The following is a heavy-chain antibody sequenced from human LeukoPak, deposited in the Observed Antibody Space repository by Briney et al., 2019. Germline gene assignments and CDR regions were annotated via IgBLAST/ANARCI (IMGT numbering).Heavy chain of an antibody. CDR2: ISDSRDNKH. J-gene: IGHJ4*02. CDR1: GFSFSDYY. V-gene: IGHV3-11*01. Sequence: PGGSLTLSCTASGFSFSDYYMGWLRQAPGKGLEWITYISDSRDNKHYYAESVVGRFTVSRDNASISLFLQMNSLRADDTAVYYCAKAPSSASDKPTHFCDYFHSWGQGTLVTVSS. CDR3: AKAPSSASDKPTHFCDYFHS. D-gene: IGHD2/OR15-2a*01.